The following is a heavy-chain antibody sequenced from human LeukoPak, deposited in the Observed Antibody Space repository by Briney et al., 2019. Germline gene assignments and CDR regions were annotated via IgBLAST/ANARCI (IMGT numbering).Heavy chain of an antibody. V-gene: IGHV4-59*01. J-gene: IGHJ4*02. CDR3: ARARYGSTSCPYYFDY. CDR1: GGSISSYY. D-gene: IGHD2-2*01. CDR2: FYYSGST. Sequence: SETLSLTCTVSGGSISSYYWSWIRQPPGKGLELIGFFYYSGSTNYNPSLKSRVTISLDTSKNQFSLKLTSVTAADTAVYYCARARYGSTSCPYYFDYWGQGTLVTVSS.